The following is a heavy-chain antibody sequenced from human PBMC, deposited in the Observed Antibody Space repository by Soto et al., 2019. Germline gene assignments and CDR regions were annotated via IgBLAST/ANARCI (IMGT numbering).Heavy chain of an antibody. Sequence: QVQLVESGGGVVQPGRSLRLSCAASGFTFSSYAMHWVRQAPGKGLEWVAVISYDGSNKYYADSVKGRFTISRDNSKNTLYLQMNSLRAEDTAVYYCARDPKGSGPGARFDYWGQGTLVTVSS. J-gene: IGHJ4*02. V-gene: IGHV3-30-3*01. CDR1: GFTFSSYA. D-gene: IGHD3-10*01. CDR2: ISYDGSNK. CDR3: ARDPKGSGPGARFDY.